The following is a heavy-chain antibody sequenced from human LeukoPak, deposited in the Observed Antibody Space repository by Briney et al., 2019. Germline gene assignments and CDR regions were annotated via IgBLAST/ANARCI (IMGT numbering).Heavy chain of an antibody. CDR2: IGTAGDT. V-gene: IGHV3-13*01. J-gene: IGHJ4*02. CDR1: GFTFSSYD. D-gene: IGHD3-9*01. Sequence: GGSLRLSCAASGFTFSSYDMHWVRQATGKGLEWVSAIGTAGDTYYPGSVKGRFTISRENAKNSLYLQMNSLRAEDTAVYYCARVRYLDGSLDYWGQGTLVTVSS. CDR3: ARVRYLDGSLDY.